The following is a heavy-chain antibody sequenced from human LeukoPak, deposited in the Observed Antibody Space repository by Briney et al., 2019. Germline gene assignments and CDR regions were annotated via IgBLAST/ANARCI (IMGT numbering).Heavy chain of an antibody. V-gene: IGHV3-30*18. J-gene: IGHJ4*02. D-gene: IGHD6-19*01. Sequence: PGGSLRLSCVASGFTFSSYWMSWVRQAPGKGLEWVAVISYDGVNKDYADSVKGRFTISRDNSKNTLDLQMNGLRAEDTAVYYCAKLSGYSSGWEPDWGQGTLVTVSS. CDR1: GFTFSSYW. CDR2: ISYDGVNK. CDR3: AKLSGYSSGWEPD.